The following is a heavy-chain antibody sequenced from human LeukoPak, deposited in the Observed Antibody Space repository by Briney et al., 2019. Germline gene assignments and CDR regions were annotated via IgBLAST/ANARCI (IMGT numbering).Heavy chain of an antibody. D-gene: IGHD3-22*01. CDR3: AREVVIDYYFDY. Sequence: GGSLRLSCAASGFTFSSYSMNWVRQAPEKGLEWVSSISSSSSYIYYADSVKGRFTISRDNAKNSLYLQMNSLRAEDTAVYYCAREVVIDYYFDYWGQGTLVTVSS. CDR1: GFTFSSYS. V-gene: IGHV3-21*01. J-gene: IGHJ4*02. CDR2: ISSSSSYI.